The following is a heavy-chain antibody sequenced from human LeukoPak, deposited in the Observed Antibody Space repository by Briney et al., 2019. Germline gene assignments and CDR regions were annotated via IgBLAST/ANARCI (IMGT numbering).Heavy chain of an antibody. V-gene: IGHV3-11*01. CDR1: GFTSSDYY. CDR2: ISSRGGSI. J-gene: IGHJ4*02. D-gene: IGHD2-2*01. CDR3: AKSAYTSWVSFDS. Sequence: GGSLRLSCAASGFTSSDYYMSWIRQAPGKGLEWVSCISSRGGSIYYADSVKGRFTISRDNTKSSLYLQMNSLRAEDTALYYCAKSAYTSWVSFDSWGQGTLVTVSS.